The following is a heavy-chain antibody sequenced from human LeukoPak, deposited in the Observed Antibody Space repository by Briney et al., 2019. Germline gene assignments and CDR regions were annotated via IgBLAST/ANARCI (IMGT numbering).Heavy chain of an antibody. CDR1: GFTFSSYS. D-gene: IGHD1-1*01. CDR3: ARDRLLEDRHYYSYYYMDV. Sequence: GGSLRLSCAASGFTFSSYSMNWVRQAPGKGLEWVSSISSSSSYIYYADSVKGRFTISRDNAKNSLYLQMNSLRAEDTAVYYCARDRLLEDRHYYSYYYMDVWGKGTTVTVSS. CDR2: ISSSSSYI. J-gene: IGHJ6*03. V-gene: IGHV3-21*01.